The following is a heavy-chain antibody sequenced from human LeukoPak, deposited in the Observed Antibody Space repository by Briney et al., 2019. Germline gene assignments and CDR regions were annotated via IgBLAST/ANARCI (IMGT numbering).Heavy chain of an antibody. CDR2: ISAYNGNT. Sequence: ASVKVSCKASGYTFTSYGISWVRQAPGQGLEWMGWISAYNGNTNYAQKLQGGVTMTTDTSTSTAYMELRSLRSDDTAVYYCARGGECSGGSCYFVGLNVWGQGTTVTVSS. CDR3: ARGGECSGGSCYFVGLNV. J-gene: IGHJ6*02. CDR1: GYTFTSYG. D-gene: IGHD2-15*01. V-gene: IGHV1-18*01.